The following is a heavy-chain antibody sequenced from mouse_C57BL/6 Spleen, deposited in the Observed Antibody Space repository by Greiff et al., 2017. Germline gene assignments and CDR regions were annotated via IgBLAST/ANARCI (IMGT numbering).Heavy chain of an antibody. CDR2: ISYSGST. V-gene: IGHV3-1*01. Sequence: DVQLQESGPGLVKPSQSLSLTCTVTGYSITSGYDWHWIRHFPGNKLEWMGYISYSGSTNYNPSLKSRISITHDTSKNHFFLKLNSVTTEDTATYYCAREEYYGSREAWFAYWGQGTLVTVSA. CDR1: GYSITSGYD. J-gene: IGHJ3*01. CDR3: AREEYYGSREAWFAY. D-gene: IGHD1-1*01.